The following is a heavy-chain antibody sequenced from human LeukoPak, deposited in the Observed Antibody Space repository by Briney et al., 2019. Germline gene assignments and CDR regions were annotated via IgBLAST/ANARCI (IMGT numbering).Heavy chain of an antibody. V-gene: IGHV4-4*07. Sequence: SETLSLTCNVSGGSISSYYWSWIRQPAGKGQEWVGRIYTSGDTNYNPSLKNRVTMSIDTSKNQFSLKVYSVTAADTAVYYCARHTYRNYFDFWGQGALVTVSS. CDR1: GGSISSYY. J-gene: IGHJ4*02. CDR2: IYTSGDT. CDR3: ARHTYRNYFDF. D-gene: IGHD4-11*01.